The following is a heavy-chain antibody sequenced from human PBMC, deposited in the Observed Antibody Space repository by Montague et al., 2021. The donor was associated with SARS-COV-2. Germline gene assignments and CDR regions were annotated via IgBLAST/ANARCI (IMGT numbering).Heavy chain of an antibody. Sequence: TLSLTCTVSGGSIRSGNYYWICNRQPAGKGLEWIGSTYSSGSTNYNPSLKSRVTMSVDTSKNSLSPKASSVTAADTAVYYCARDYGDYSYYYGLDVWGQGTTVTVSS. J-gene: IGHJ6*02. D-gene: IGHD4-17*01. CDR2: TYSSGST. CDR1: GGSIRSGNYY. V-gene: IGHV4-61*02. CDR3: ARDYGDYSYYYGLDV.